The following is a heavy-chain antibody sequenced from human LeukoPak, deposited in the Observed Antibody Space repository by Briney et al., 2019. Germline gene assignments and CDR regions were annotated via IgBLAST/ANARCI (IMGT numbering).Heavy chain of an antibody. D-gene: IGHD4-17*01. Sequence: GGSLRLSCAASGFPVSSNYMSWVRQAPGKGLEWVSVIYSGGSTYYADSVKGRFTISRDNSKNTLYLQMNSLRAEDTAVYYCARGVDGDYSFDYWGQGTLVTVSS. CDR2: IYSGGST. V-gene: IGHV3-53*01. CDR3: ARGVDGDYSFDY. CDR1: GFPVSSNY. J-gene: IGHJ4*02.